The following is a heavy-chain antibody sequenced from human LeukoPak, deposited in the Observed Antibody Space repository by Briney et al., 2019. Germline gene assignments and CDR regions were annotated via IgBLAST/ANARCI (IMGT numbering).Heavy chain of an antibody. J-gene: IGHJ1*01. D-gene: IGHD6-19*01. CDR2: ISWKSGSI. V-gene: IGHV3-9*01. Sequence: GRCLRLSCAASSFAFDDYAMYWVRQAPGKGLEWVSGISWKSGSIGYADSVKGRFTISRDNAKNSLYLQMNSLRAEDTALYYCAKGPYSSGWYQYFQHWGQGTLVTVSS. CDR1: SFAFDDYA. CDR3: AKGPYSSGWYQYFQH.